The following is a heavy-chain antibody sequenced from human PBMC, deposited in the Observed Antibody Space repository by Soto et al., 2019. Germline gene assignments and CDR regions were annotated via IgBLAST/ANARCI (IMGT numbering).Heavy chain of an antibody. CDR1: GFTFSSYG. CDR2: ISYDGTNK. D-gene: IGHD5-18*01. CDR3: AKERFGHLWLEDYGMDV. Sequence: GGSLRLSCAASGFTFSSYGMHWVRPAPGKGLEWVALISYDGTNKYYADSVKGRFTTSRDNFKNTLYLQMNSLRAEDTAVYYCAKERFGHLWLEDYGMDVWGQGTTVTVSS. V-gene: IGHV3-30*18. J-gene: IGHJ6*02.